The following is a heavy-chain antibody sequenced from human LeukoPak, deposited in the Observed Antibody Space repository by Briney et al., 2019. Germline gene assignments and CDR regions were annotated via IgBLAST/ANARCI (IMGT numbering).Heavy chain of an antibody. Sequence: GGSLRLSCAASGFTFSSYAMSWVRQAPGKGLEWDSAISGSGGSTYYADSVKGRFTISRDNSKNTLYLQMNSLRAEDTAVYYCAKDSVAGTSGWFDPWGQGTLVTVSS. V-gene: IGHV3-23*01. CDR1: GFTFSSYA. D-gene: IGHD6-19*01. CDR2: ISGSGGST. CDR3: AKDSVAGTSGWFDP. J-gene: IGHJ5*02.